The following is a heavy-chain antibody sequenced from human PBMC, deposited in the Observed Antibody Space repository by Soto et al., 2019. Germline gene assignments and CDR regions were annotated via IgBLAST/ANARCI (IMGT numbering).Heavy chain of an antibody. CDR2: INPSGGST. J-gene: IGHJ6*02. Sequence: QVQLVQSGAEVKKPGASVKVSCKASGYTFTSYYMHWVRQAPGQGLEWMGIINPSGGSTSYAQKFQGRFTMTRDTSTSTVDMERSSLRSEDTAVYYCASSTVTNVQYYYYYGMDVWGQGTTVTVSS. CDR1: GYTFTSYY. CDR3: ASSTVTNVQYYYYYGMDV. V-gene: IGHV1-46*01. D-gene: IGHD4-4*01.